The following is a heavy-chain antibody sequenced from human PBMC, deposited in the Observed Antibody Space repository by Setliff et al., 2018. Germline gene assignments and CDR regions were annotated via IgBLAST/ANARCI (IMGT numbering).Heavy chain of an antibody. D-gene: IGHD1-26*01. CDR2: IYPGDSDT. Sequence: PRGSLKISCKASGYSFTTSWIAWVRQKPGKGLEWMGIIYPGDSDTQYSPSFQGQVTFSSDKSINTAYLQWSSLKASDTAIYYCAREHVSGHSEYWGQGTLVTVSS. CDR3: AREHVSGHSEY. J-gene: IGHJ4*02. V-gene: IGHV5-51*01. CDR1: GYSFTTSW.